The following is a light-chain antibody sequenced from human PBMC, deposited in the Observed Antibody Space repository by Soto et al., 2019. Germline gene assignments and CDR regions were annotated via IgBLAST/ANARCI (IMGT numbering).Light chain of an antibody. V-gene: IGLV3-21*04. CDR1: NIGSKS. J-gene: IGLJ2*01. CDR3: QVWDSSSDHPVV. CDR2: YDS. Sequence: SYKLTQSPSVSVAPGKTARITCGGNNIGSKSVHWYQQKPGQAPVLVIYYDSDRPSGIPERFSGSNSGNTATLTISRVEAGDEADYYCQVWDSSSDHPVVFGGGTKVTVL.